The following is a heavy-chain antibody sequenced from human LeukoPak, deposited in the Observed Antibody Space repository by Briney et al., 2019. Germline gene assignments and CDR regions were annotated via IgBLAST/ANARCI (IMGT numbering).Heavy chain of an antibody. J-gene: IGHJ3*02. CDR2: INPNSGGT. V-gene: IGHV1-2*02. D-gene: IGHD3-22*01. CDR1: GYTFTGYY. CDR3: ARSHDSSGYYDAFDI. Sequence: GASVKASCKASGYTFTGYYMHWVRQAPGQGLEWMGWINPNSGGTNYAQKFQGRVTMTRDTSTSTAYMELSRLRSDDTAVYYCARSHDSSGYYDAFDIWGQGTMVTVSS.